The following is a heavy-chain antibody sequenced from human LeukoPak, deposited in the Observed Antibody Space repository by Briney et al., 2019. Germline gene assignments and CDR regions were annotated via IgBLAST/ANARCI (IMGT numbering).Heavy chain of an antibody. CDR1: GFTFSSYS. J-gene: IGHJ4*02. V-gene: IGHV3-48*02. D-gene: IGHD2-15*01. CDR3: ARGVVAAGDY. CDR2: ISSSSSTI. Sequence: GGSLRLSCAASGFTFSSYSMNWVRQAPGKGLERVSYISSSSSTIYYADSVKGRFTISRDNAKNSLYLQMNNLRDEDTAVYYCARGVVAAGDYWGQGTLVTVSS.